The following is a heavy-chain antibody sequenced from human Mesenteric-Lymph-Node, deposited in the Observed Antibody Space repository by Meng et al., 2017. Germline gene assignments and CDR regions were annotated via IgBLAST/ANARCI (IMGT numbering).Heavy chain of an antibody. Sequence: ASVKVSCKASGYTFTSYGISWVRQAPGQGLEWMGWISAYNGNTNYAQKLQGRVTMTTDTSTSTAYMELSSLRSEDTAVYYCARDSNVDTTMLDAFDIWGQGTMVTVSS. V-gene: IGHV1-18*01. J-gene: IGHJ3*02. CDR2: ISAYNGNT. CDR3: ARDSNVDTTMLDAFDI. D-gene: IGHD5-18*01. CDR1: GYTFTSYG.